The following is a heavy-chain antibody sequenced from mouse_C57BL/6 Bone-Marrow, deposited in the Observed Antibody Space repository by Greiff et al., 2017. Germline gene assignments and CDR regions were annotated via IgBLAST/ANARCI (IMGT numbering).Heavy chain of an antibody. J-gene: IGHJ2*01. CDR2: IYPGAGDT. D-gene: IGHD1-1*01. V-gene: IGHV1-82*01. CDR3: ARTFTTGPDD. Sequence: VQLQQSGPELVKPGASVKISCKASGYAFSSSWMNWVTPRPGTGLEWIGRIYPGAGDTNYNGKFKGKATLTADKSSSTAYMQLSSLTSEDSAVYFCARTFTTGPDDWGQGTTLTVSS. CDR1: GYAFSSSW.